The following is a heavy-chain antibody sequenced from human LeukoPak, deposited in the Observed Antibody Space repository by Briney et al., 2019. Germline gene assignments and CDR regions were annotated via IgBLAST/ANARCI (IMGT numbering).Heavy chain of an antibody. V-gene: IGHV4-31*03. CDR3: ARRGIKLWRAFDI. CDR1: GGSISSGGYY. D-gene: IGHD3-16*01. J-gene: IGHJ3*02. CDR2: IYYSGST. Sequence: SQTLSLTCTVSGGSISSGGYYWSWIRQHPGKGLEWIGYIYYSGSTYYNPSLKSRVTISVDTSKNQFSPKLSSVTAADTAVYYCARRGIKLWRAFDIWGQGKLVTVSS.